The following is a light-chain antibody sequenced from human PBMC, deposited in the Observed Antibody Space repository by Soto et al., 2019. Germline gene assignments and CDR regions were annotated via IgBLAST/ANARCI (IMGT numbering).Light chain of an antibody. J-gene: IGLJ3*02. CDR3: AAWDDGLNALV. CDR1: FSNLGSRT. V-gene: IGLV1-44*01. CDR2: SDH. Sequence: QSVLTQPPSASGTPGQRVTISCSGSFSNLGSRTVTWYQQLPGSAPKRLIYSDHHRPSGVPDRFSGSRSGSSASLAIRGLQSEDEADYYCAAWDDGLNALVFGGGTKLTVL.